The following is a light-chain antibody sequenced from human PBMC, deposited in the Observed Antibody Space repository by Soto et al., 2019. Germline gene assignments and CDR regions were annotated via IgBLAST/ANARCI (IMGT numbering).Light chain of an antibody. Sequence: EIVLAQSPATLSLSPGESGTLSCRASQSVGSYLAWYQQKPGQAPRLLIYDSSNTAPGIPARFSGRGSGTAFTLTISNVEPEDFAVYYCQHRSNWRFTFGPGTKV. V-gene: IGKV3-11*01. CDR2: DSS. CDR1: QSVGSY. CDR3: QHRSNWRFT. J-gene: IGKJ3*01.